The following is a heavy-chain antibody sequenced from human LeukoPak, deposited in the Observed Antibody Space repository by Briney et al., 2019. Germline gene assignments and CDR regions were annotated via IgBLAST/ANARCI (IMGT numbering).Heavy chain of an antibody. CDR3: ARDGHWGYFFDY. D-gene: IGHD7-27*01. V-gene: IGHV4-59*01. Sequence: SETLSLTCTVSGGSISSYYWSWIRQPPGKGLEWIGYIYYSGSTNYNPSLKSRVTISVDTSKNQFSLKLNSVTAADTAVYYCARDGHWGYFFDYWGQGTLVTVSS. CDR1: GGSISSYY. J-gene: IGHJ4*02. CDR2: IYYSGST.